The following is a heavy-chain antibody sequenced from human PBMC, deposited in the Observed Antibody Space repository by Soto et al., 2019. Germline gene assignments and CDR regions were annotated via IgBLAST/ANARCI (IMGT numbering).Heavy chain of an antibody. J-gene: IGHJ4*02. CDR1: WLSLSTRGGG. D-gene: IGHD2-15*01. Sequence: VSGPTVGDPPQTLTLTCTFPWLSLSTRGGGGGWIRRPPGKALEWLALIYWDDDKRYSPSLKSRLTITKDTSKNQVVLTMTNMDPVDTATYYCAHRRAYCSGGSCYTLGYFDYWGQGTLVTVSS. CDR2: IYWDDDK. CDR3: AHRRAYCSGGSCYTLGYFDY. V-gene: IGHV2-5*02.